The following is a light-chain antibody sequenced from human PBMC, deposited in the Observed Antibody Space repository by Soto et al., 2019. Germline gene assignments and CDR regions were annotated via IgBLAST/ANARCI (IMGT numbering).Light chain of an antibody. CDR1: QSVSSY. CDR2: GES. CDR3: QNYNSYSEA. J-gene: IGKJ1*01. Sequence: EIVLTQSPATLSLSPGDSATLSCRASQSVSSYLAWYQQKTGQAPRLLIYGESTRATGIPDRLSGSGSGTELNLTISRLQSDDFATYYCQNYNSYSEACGQGTKVEIK. V-gene: IGKV3-15*01.